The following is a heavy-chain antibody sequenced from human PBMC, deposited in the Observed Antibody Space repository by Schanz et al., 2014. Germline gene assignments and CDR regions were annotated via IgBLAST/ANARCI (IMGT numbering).Heavy chain of an antibody. CDR2: VWSDGNTK. J-gene: IGHJ6*03. D-gene: IGHD2-15*01. CDR1: GLNFDYYA. Sequence: QVQLVESGGGVVQPGRSLRLSCATSGLNFDYYAMNWVRQAPGKGLEWVALVWSDGNTKYYVDSVKGRFTISRDNSMNTLHLQMDGLRVEDTAVYYCARDAVALVPEYFMDVWGKGTPVTVSS. V-gene: IGHV3-33*01. CDR3: ARDAVALVPEYFMDV.